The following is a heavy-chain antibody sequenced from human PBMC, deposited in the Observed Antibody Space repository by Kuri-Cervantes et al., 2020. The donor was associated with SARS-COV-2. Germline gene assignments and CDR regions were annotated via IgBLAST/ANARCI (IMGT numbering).Heavy chain of an antibody. CDR3: ARRNMPTGITDSFDV. D-gene: IGHD2-2*01. V-gene: IGHV5-51*01. J-gene: IGHJ3*01. Sequence: GGALNTSCNGSEDSFSIYWLAWVRQMPGKGLEWMGVIYPDDADPRSSPSFQGQVTMSVDESINTAYQQWSSLKASDTAMYFCARRNMPTGITDSFDVWGQGTMVTVSS. CDR1: EDSFSIYW. CDR2: IYPDDADP.